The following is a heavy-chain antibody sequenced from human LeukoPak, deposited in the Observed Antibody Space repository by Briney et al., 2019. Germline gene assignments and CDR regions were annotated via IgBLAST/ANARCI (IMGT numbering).Heavy chain of an antibody. Sequence: SGTLSLTCTVSGASINSSSHYWGWIRQPPGKGLEWIGSMYYSGSTYYNPSLKSRVTISAHTSKNQFSLRLSSVTAVDTAVYYCARSVGLRQFDYWGQGTLV. CDR2: MYYSGST. CDR3: ARSVGLRQFDY. D-gene: IGHD3/OR15-3a*01. V-gene: IGHV4-39*01. J-gene: IGHJ4*02. CDR1: GASINSSSHY.